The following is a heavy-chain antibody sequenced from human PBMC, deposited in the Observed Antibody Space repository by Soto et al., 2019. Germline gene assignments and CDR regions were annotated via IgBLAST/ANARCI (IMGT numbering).Heavy chain of an antibody. CDR3: ARDGTMVLRYYMDV. Sequence: GGSLRLSCAASGFTFSSYGMHWVRQAPGKGLEWVAVIWYDGSNKYYADSVKGRFTISRDNSKNTLYLQMNSLRAEDTAVYYCARDGTMVLRYYMDVWGKGTTVTVSS. D-gene: IGHD3-10*01. CDR1: GFTFSSYG. V-gene: IGHV3-33*01. J-gene: IGHJ6*03. CDR2: IWYDGSNK.